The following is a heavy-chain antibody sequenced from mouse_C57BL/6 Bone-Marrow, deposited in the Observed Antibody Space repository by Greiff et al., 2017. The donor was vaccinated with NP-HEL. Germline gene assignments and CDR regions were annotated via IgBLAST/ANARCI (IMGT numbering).Heavy chain of an antibody. Sequence: QVTLKVCGPGILQPSQTLSLTCSSSGFSLSTFGMGVGWIRQPSGNGLEWLAHIWWDDAKYYNPVLKSGTIISKDTSRTQVLLKIDNADTADADSYYCARSQPLDYVYPSVAYWGRGTVVTVSA. CDR3: ARSQPLDYVYPSVAY. CDR2: IWWDDAK. J-gene: IGHJ3*01. CDR1: GFSLSTFGMG. D-gene: IGHD2-2*01. V-gene: IGHV8-8*01.